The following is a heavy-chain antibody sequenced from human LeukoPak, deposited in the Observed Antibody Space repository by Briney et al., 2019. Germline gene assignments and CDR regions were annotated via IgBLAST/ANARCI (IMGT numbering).Heavy chain of an antibody. J-gene: IGHJ5*02. CDR3: AGRRYCSSTSCYALNWFDP. V-gene: IGHV4-30-2*01. Sequence: SEALSLTCTVSGGSISSGGYYWSWIRQPPGKGLEWIGYIYHSGSTYYNPSLKSRVTISVDRSKNQFSLKLSSVTAADTAVYYCAGRRYCSSTSCYALNWFDPWGQGTLVTVSS. CDR1: GGSISSGGYY. CDR2: IYHSGST. D-gene: IGHD2-2*01.